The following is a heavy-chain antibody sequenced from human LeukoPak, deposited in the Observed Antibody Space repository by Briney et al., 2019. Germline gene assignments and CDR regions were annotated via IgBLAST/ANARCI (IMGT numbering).Heavy chain of an antibody. CDR2: IKQDGSEK. CDR3: ARDRWELLSNSYHYCGLDV. CDR1: GFTFSNYW. Sequence: GGSLRVSCAASGFTFSNYWMSWVRQAPGKGLEWVANIKQDGSEKCYVDSVKGRFTTSRDNAKNSLYLQMNSLRAEDTAVYYCARDRWELLSNSYHYCGLDVWGQGTTVTVSS. V-gene: IGHV3-7*01. D-gene: IGHD2-15*01. J-gene: IGHJ6*02.